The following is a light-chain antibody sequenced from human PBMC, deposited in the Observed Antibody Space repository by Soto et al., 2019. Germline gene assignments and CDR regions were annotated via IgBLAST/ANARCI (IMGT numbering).Light chain of an antibody. V-gene: IGLV2-11*01. CDR2: DVS. CDR3: QSSDSSLSGSDV. CDR1: SSDVGTYNY. J-gene: IGLJ1*01. Sequence: QSALTQPRSVSGPPGQSVSISCSGTSSDVGTYNYVSWYQQHPGKAPKLMIYDVSKRPSGVPDRFSGSKSGNTASLTISGLQAEDEADYFCQSSDSSLSGSDVFGTGTQLTVL.